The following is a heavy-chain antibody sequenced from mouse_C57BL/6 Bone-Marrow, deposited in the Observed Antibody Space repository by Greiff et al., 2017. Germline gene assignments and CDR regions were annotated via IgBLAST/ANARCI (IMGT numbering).Heavy chain of an antibody. J-gene: IGHJ1*03. V-gene: IGHV14-2*01. Sequence: EVQLVESGAELVKPGASVELSCTASGFNIKDYYMHWVKQRTEQGLEWIGRIDPEDGETKYAPKFQGKATITADTSSNTAYLQLSSLTSEDTAVYYCASITTVVAKGYFDVWGTGTTVTVSS. CDR2: IDPEDGET. CDR1: GFNIKDYY. D-gene: IGHD1-1*01. CDR3: ASITTVVAKGYFDV.